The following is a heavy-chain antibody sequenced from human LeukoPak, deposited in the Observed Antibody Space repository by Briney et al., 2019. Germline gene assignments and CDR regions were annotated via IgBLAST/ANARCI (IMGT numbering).Heavy chain of an antibody. D-gene: IGHD6-19*01. CDR3: ARDRSVVVAGRGVFDF. V-gene: IGHV4-61*02. CDR2: IYTSGST. Sequence: SETLSLTCVVSGDSITSGRYFWSWIRQPAGKGLEWIGRIYTSGSTNYNPSLGIRITISLDTSKNQFSLKLNSVTAADTAVYYCARDRSVVVAGRGVFDFWGQGILVTVSS. CDR1: GDSITSGRYF. J-gene: IGHJ4*02.